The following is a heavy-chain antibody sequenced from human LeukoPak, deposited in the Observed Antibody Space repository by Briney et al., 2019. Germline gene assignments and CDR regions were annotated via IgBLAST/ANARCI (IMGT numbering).Heavy chain of an antibody. V-gene: IGHV4-34*01. CDR1: GGSFSGYY. Sequence: SETLSLTCAVYGGSFSGYYWSWLRQPPGKGLEWIGEINHSGSTNYNPSLKSRVTISVDTSKNQFSLKLSSVTAADTAVYYCARLNVRYFDWRGNWFDPWGQGTLVTVSS. J-gene: IGHJ5*02. D-gene: IGHD3-9*01. CDR2: INHSGST. CDR3: ARLNVRYFDWRGNWFDP.